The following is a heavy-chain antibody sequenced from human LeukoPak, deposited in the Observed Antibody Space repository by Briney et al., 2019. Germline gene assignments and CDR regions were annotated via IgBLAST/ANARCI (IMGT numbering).Heavy chain of an antibody. CDR1: GYTFTGYY. D-gene: IGHD1-26*01. CDR2: INPNSGGT. Sequence: ASVKVSCKASGYTFTGYYMHWVRQAPGQGLEWMGWINPNSGGTNYAQKFQGRVTMTRDTSISTAYMELSRLRSDDTAGYYCARDRPLTGIVGATNYYYGMDVWGQGTTVTVSS. V-gene: IGHV1-2*02. CDR3: ARDRPLTGIVGATNYYYGMDV. J-gene: IGHJ6*02.